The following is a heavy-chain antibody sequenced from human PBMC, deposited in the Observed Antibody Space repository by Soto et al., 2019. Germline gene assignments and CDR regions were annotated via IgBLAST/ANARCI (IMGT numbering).Heavy chain of an antibody. V-gene: IGHV4-31*03. D-gene: IGHD3-10*01. CDR3: AREVIKPYGSGSYKVI. Sequence: PSETLSPTCTVSGGSISSGGYYWRWIRQHPGKGLEWIGYIYYSGSTYYSPFLKSRVTISVDTSKNQFSLKLSSVTAADTAVYYCAREVIKPYGSGSYKVIWGQGTTVT. CDR1: GGSISSGGYY. J-gene: IGHJ6*02. CDR2: IYYSGST.